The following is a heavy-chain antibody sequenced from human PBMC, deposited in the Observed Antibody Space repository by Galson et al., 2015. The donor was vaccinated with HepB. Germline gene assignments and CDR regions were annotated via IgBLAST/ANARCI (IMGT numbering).Heavy chain of an antibody. J-gene: IGHJ4*02. V-gene: IGHV3-9*01. CDR1: GFKFDDYA. D-gene: IGHD3-22*01. CDR3: AKDRSSGYSNFDY. Sequence: SLRLSCAASGFKFDDYAMHWVRHAPGKGLEWVSSISWSSGTIAYADSVKGRFTISRDNAKNSLYLQMNSLGAEDTAFYYCAKDRSSGYSNFDYWGQGTLVTVSS. CDR2: ISWSSGTI.